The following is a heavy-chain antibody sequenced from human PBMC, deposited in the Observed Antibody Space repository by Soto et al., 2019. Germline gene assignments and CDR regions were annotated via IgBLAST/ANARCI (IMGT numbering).Heavy chain of an antibody. CDR2: MNPNSGNT. Sequence: QVQLVQSGAEVKKPGASVKVSCKASGYTFTSYDINWVRQATGQGLEWMGWMNPNSGNTGYAQKFQGRVTMTRNTSISTAYMELSSLRSEDTAVYYCARVWSSSWSLGYYYGMDVWGQGTTVTVSS. V-gene: IGHV1-8*01. J-gene: IGHJ6*02. CDR1: GYTFTSYD. D-gene: IGHD6-13*01. CDR3: ARVWSSSWSLGYYYGMDV.